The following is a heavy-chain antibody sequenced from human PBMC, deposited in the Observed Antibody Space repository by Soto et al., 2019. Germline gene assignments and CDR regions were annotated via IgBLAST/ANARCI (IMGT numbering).Heavy chain of an antibody. J-gene: IGHJ4*02. D-gene: IGHD5-18*01. CDR1: GGSISSYY. CDR3: AREYSSGRSNEYYFDY. CDR2: IYYSGST. Sequence: PSETLSLTCTVSGGSISSYYWSWIRQPPGKGLEWIGYIYYSGSTNYNPSPKSRVTISVDTSKNQFSLKLSSVTAADTAVYYCAREYSSGRSNEYYFDYWGQGTLVTVSS. V-gene: IGHV4-59*01.